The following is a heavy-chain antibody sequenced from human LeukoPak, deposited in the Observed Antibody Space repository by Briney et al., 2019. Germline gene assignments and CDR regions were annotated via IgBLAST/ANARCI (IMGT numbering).Heavy chain of an antibody. CDR1: GFTFSNAW. CDR3: STVKGYYASGT. Sequence: PGGSLRLSCAASGFTFSNAWMSWVRQAPGKGLEWVGRIKSKTDGGTTDYAAPVKGRFTISRDDSKNTLYLQMNSLKTEDTAIYYCSTVKGYYASGTWGQGTLVTVSS. CDR2: IKSKTDGGTT. V-gene: IGHV3-15*01. J-gene: IGHJ4*02. D-gene: IGHD3-10*01.